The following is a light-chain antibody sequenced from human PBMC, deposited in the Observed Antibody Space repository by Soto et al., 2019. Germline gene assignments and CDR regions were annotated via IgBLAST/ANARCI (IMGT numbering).Light chain of an antibody. J-gene: IGKJ4*01. Sequence: EIVLTQSPATLSLSPGERATLSCKASQNIRTHLAWYLQKPGQPPRLLIFGASNRATGIPARFSGSGSGTDLTLTISSLEPEDCGLYYCQQRSDWPLTFGGGARVEVK. CDR2: GAS. V-gene: IGKV3-11*01. CDR3: QQRSDWPLT. CDR1: QNIRTH.